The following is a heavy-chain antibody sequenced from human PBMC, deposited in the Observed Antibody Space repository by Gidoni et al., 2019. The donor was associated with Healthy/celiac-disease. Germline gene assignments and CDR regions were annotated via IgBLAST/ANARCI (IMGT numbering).Heavy chain of an antibody. D-gene: IGHD1-26*01. J-gene: IGHJ6*02. CDR3: ASWEGKYYGMDV. CDR1: GGSFSSYY. CDR2: INYSGST. Sequence: QVQLQESGPGLVKPSETLSLTCTGPGGSFSSYYWSWSRQPPVKGLEWIWYINYSGSTNYNPSPMSRVTISVETSKNQFSLKLSSVNAADTAVYYCASWEGKYYGMDVWGQGTTVTVSS. V-gene: IGHV4-59*01.